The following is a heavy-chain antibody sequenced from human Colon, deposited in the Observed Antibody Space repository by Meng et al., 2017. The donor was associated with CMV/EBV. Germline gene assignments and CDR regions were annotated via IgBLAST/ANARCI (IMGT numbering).Heavy chain of an antibody. CDR2: IYYSGST. CDR3: AREGRGIAVAGTIHSYYGMDV. CDR1: GGPISSYY. J-gene: IGHJ6*02. Sequence: SETLSLTCTVSGGPISSYYWSWIRQPPRTGLEWIGYIYYSGSTNYNPSLKRRVTISIDTSTNQFSLKLSSVTDADAAAYYCAREGRGIAVAGTIHSYYGMDVWGQGTTVTVSS. V-gene: IGHV4-59*01. D-gene: IGHD6-19*01.